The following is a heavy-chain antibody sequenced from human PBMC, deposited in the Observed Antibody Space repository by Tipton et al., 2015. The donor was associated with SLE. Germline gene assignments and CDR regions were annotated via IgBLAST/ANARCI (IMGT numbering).Heavy chain of an antibody. CDR1: GVSISRGSYF. V-gene: IGHV4-61*09. D-gene: IGHD4-17*01. J-gene: IGHJ4*02. CDR2: IFSTGIT. Sequence: TLSLTCSVSGVSISRGSYFWTWIRQPAVKGLEWVGHIFSTGITDYNPSLKSRVSISADTSKNQFSLNLDSMTAADTAVYYCARDSHTDYGDFYVDSWGQGTLVTVSS. CDR3: ARDSHTDYGDFYVDS.